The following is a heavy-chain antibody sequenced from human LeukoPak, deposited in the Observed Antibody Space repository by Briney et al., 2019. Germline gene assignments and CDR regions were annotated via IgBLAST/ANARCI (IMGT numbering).Heavy chain of an antibody. CDR1: GGSISSSNW. V-gene: IGHV4-4*02. Sequence: SETLSLTCAVSGGSISSSNWWSWVRQPPGKGLEWIGEINHSGSTNYNPSLKSRVTISVDTSKNQFSLKLSSVTAADTAVYYCARGVWAYSSSSHLNYYYYYMDVWGKGTTVTVSS. D-gene: IGHD6-6*01. CDR2: INHSGST. J-gene: IGHJ6*03. CDR3: ARGVWAYSSSSHLNYYYYYMDV.